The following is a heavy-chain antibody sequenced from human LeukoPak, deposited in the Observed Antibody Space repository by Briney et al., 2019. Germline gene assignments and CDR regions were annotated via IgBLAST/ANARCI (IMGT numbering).Heavy chain of an antibody. D-gene: IGHD3-10*01. CDR2: ISGDGRGT. J-gene: IGHJ4*02. Sequence: GGSLRLSCAASGFIFTDYWMHWVRQGPGKELVWLARISGDGRGTTYADSVKGRFTISRDNSKNTLYLQMNSLRAVDTAVYYCAKEIPQLLWFGDGDYWGQGTLVTVSS. CDR1: GFIFTDYW. CDR3: AKEIPQLLWFGDGDY. V-gene: IGHV3-74*01.